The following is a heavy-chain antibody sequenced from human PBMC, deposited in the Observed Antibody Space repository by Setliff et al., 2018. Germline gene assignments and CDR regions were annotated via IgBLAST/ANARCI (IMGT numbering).Heavy chain of an antibody. CDR3: VKDPSVYGADSGSI. J-gene: IGHJ3*02. D-gene: IGHD2-21*02. CDR1: GFSFSNCW. CDR2: INPHASEK. V-gene: IGHV3-7*01. Sequence: GGSLRLSCTASGFSFSNCWVSWVRQAPGKGLEWLASINPHASEKYYVDSVKGRFTISRDNAKNSLSLQMNSLRTEDTAVYYCVKDPSVYGADSGSIWGQGTMVTVSS.